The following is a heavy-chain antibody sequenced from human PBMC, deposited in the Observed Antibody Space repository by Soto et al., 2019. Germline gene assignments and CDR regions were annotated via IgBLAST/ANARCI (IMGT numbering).Heavy chain of an antibody. J-gene: IGHJ4*02. CDR3: AGGFYSRFDY. D-gene: IGHD6-13*01. CDR2: IYYSGST. V-gene: IGHV4-59*01. CDR1: GGSISSYY. Sequence: SETLSLTCTVSGGSISSYYWSWIRQPPGKGLEWIGYIYYSGSTNYNPSLKSRVTISVDTSKNQFSLKLSPVTAADTAVYYCAGGFYSRFDYWGQGTLVTVSS.